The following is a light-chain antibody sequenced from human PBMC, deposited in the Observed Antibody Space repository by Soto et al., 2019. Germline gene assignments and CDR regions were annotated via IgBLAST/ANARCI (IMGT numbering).Light chain of an antibody. CDR2: DEX. Sequence: IGLTQSAGPLSLSPGERATLSCRASQRFSSSYRAWYRQKPGQAPRILXXDEXSRATGIPERFIGSGSGRDFTLTISRLEPEDFAVYYCQQYGSSLSSTVGQGTRLEIK. CDR3: QQYGSSLSST. CDR1: QRFSSSY. V-gene: IGKV3-20*01. J-gene: IGKJ5*01.